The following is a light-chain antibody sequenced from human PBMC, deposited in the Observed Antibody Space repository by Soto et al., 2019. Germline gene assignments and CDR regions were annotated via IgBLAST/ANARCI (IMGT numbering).Light chain of an antibody. CDR3: QQRSNWPIT. Sequence: EIVLTQSPATLSLSPGERATLSCRASQGVSSYLAWYQQKPGQAPRLLIYDASNRATGIPARFSGSGPGTDFTLIISSLEPEDFAVYYCQQRSNWPITFGQGTRLEIK. CDR1: QGVSSY. V-gene: IGKV3D-11*01. J-gene: IGKJ5*01. CDR2: DAS.